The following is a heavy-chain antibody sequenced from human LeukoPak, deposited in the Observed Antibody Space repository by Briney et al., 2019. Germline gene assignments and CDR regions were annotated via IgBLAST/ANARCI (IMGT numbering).Heavy chain of an antibody. CDR1: GYTFTSYY. V-gene: IGHV1-46*01. J-gene: IGHJ4*02. D-gene: IGHD2-15*01. Sequence: ASVKASCKASGYTFTSYYMHWVRQAPGQGLEWMGVITPSDGGTTHAQMFKGRVTMTRDMSTSTVYMELSSLRSEDTAVYYCAREVGSWDLWGQGTLVTVSS. CDR3: AREVGSWDL. CDR2: ITPSDGGT.